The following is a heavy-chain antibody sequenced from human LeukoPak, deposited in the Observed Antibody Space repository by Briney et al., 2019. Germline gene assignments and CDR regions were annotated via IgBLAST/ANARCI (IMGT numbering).Heavy chain of an antibody. CDR3: ARDQEGFDY. Sequence: ASVKVSCKASGYTFTSNYIHWVRQAPGQGLEWMGMIYPRDGSTSYAQKFQGRVTVTRDMSTSTVHMELNGLRSEDTAVYYCARDQEGFDYWGQGTLVTVSS. CDR1: GYTFTSNY. V-gene: IGHV1-46*01. CDR2: IYPRDGST. J-gene: IGHJ4*02.